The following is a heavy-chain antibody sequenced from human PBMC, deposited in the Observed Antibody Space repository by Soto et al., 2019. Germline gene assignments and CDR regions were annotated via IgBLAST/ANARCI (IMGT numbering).Heavy chain of an antibody. V-gene: IGHV1-69*13. CDR1: GGTFSSHA. Sequence: SVKVSCKASGGTFSSHAISWVRQAPGPGLEWMGGIIPIFGTANYAQKFQGRVTITADESTSTGYMELSRLRSEDTDVYSCADLRVVAARPFPDAFYIWGQGXMVTV. J-gene: IGHJ3*02. CDR2: IIPIFGTA. D-gene: IGHD2-15*01. CDR3: ADLRVVAARPFPDAFYI.